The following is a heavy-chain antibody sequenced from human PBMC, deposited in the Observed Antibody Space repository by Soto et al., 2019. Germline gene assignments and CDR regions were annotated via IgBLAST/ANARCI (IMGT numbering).Heavy chain of an antibody. CDR2: IIPLSATT. CDR1: GGTLSNNA. V-gene: IGHV1-69*06. Sequence: QVQLVQSGTEVKKPGSSVKVSCKASGGTLSNNAISWVRQAPGQGLEWMGGIIPLSATTNYAQKFQGRVTITADRSTSTAYMGLTSLTSEDPAVYYCARGLDARGIVVVPAANTWYYGIDVWGQGTTVTVSS. J-gene: IGHJ6*02. D-gene: IGHD2-2*01. CDR3: ARGLDARGIVVVPAANTWYYGIDV.